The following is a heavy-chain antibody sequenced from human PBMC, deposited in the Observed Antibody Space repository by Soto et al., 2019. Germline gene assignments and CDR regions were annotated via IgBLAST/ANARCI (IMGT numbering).Heavy chain of an antibody. CDR2: INTYSGTT. J-gene: IGHJ4*02. CDR3: ARGRDMGTSSRVLAY. CDR1: GYSFTAQY. V-gene: IGHV1-2*02. Sequence: QVQLVQSGAEVKKPGASVKVSCETSGYSFTAQYVHWVRLAPGQGLEWLGCINTYSGTTNYGENFEGRVTVTRDSSMSTVYMELDRLRSDDTAVYYCARGRDMGTSSRVLAYWGQGTLVTVSS. D-gene: IGHD7-27*01.